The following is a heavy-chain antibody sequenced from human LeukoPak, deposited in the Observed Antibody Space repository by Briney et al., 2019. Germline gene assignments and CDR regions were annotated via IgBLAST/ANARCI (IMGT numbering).Heavy chain of an antibody. CDR1: GFTFSSYG. D-gene: IGHD1-14*01. J-gene: IGHJ4*02. Sequence: PGWALRLSCAASGFTFSSYGMHWVRQAPGKGLEWVASISYDGSNERYADSVKGRCTISRDNAKTTMYLQLNSITTADTAVYFCAKARAITVAATGLDYWGQGALVTVSS. V-gene: IGHV3-30*18. CDR2: ISYDGSNE. CDR3: AKARAITVAATGLDY.